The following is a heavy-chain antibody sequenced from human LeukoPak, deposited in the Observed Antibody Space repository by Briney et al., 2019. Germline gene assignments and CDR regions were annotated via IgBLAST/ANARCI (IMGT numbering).Heavy chain of an antibody. CDR2: IYTSGST. D-gene: IGHD6-13*01. J-gene: IGHJ5*02. Sequence: SETLSLTCTVSGGSISSYYWSWIRQPAGKGLEWIWRIYTSGSTNYNPSLKSRVTMSVDTSKNQFSLKLSSVTAADTAVYYCARDRYSSSWYGDWFDHWGQGTLVTVSS. CDR3: ARDRYSSSWYGDWFDH. V-gene: IGHV4-4*07. CDR1: GGSISSYY.